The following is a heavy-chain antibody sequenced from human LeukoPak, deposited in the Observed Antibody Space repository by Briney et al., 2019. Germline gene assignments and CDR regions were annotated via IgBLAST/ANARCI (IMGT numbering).Heavy chain of an antibody. V-gene: IGHV3-23*01. D-gene: IGHD3-10*01. Sequence: GGSLRLSCAASGFTFSRYAMSWVRQAPGKGLEWVSAISGSGGSTYYADSVKGRFTISRDNSKNTLYLQMNSLRAEDTAVYYCAKDFNYYGSGTSYRDDVFDIWGQGTMVTVSS. CDR1: GFTFSRYA. J-gene: IGHJ3*02. CDR3: AKDFNYYGSGTSYRDDVFDI. CDR2: ISGSGGST.